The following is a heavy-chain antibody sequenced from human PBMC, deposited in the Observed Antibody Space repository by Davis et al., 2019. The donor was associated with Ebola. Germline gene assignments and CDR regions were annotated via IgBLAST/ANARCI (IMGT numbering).Heavy chain of an antibody. J-gene: IGHJ6*02. CDR1: GYTFTSYG. CDR3: ARRDIVVVASRSRDYYYYGMDV. Sequence: ASVKVSCKASGYTFTSYGISWVRQAPGQGLEWMGWISAYNGNTNYAQKLQGRVTMTTDTSTSTAYLELRSLGSDDTAVYYCARRDIVVVASRSRDYYYYGMDVWGQGTTVTVSS. D-gene: IGHD2-15*01. CDR2: ISAYNGNT. V-gene: IGHV1-18*01.